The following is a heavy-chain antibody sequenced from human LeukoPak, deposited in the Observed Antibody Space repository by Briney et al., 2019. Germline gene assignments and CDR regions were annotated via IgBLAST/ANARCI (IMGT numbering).Heavy chain of an antibody. J-gene: IGHJ4*02. CDR3: AKVRRVPAATYFDY. D-gene: IGHD2-2*01. Sequence: GGSLRLSCAASGFTFSSYGMHWVRQAPGKGLEGVAFIRYDGSNKYYADSVKDRFTISRDNSKNTLYLQMNSLRAEDTAVYYCAKVRRVPAATYFDYWGQGTLVTVSS. V-gene: IGHV3-30*02. CDR1: GFTFSSYG. CDR2: IRYDGSNK.